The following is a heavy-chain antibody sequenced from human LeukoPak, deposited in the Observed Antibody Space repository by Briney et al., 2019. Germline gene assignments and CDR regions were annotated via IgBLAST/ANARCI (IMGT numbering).Heavy chain of an antibody. J-gene: IGHJ4*02. CDR2: MYTSGIT. Sequence: PSETLSLTCTVSGDSFTSYFWSWIRQPAGKGLEWIGRMYTSGITNSNPSLKSRVTMSVDTSKNQFSLNLTSVTAADTAVYYCAREITGTRGVDYWGQGILVNVSS. V-gene: IGHV4-4*07. D-gene: IGHD1-7*01. CDR3: AREITGTRGVDY. CDR1: GDSFTSYF.